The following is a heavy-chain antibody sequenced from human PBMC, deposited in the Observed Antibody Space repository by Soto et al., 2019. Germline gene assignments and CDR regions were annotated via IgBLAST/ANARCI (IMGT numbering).Heavy chain of an antibody. CDR1: CYTFRNYG. CDR2: ISPFNGNI. J-gene: IGHJ4*02. V-gene: IGHV1-18*01. Sequence: SEQVSFKASCYTFRNYGISWVRQAPGQGLEWMGWISPFNGNIKFGQKFQGRVTMTTDTSTSIAYMELTSLRSDDTAVYYCAKEEDSHALDFWGQGTLVTVSS. CDR3: AKEEDSHALDF.